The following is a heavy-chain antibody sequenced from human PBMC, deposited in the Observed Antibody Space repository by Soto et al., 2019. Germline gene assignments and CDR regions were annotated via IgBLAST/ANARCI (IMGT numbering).Heavy chain of an antibody. CDR2: ISAGNGIT. Sequence: ASVKVSCKASGYSFRGYGIHWVRQAPGQRPEWKGWISAGNGITKFSQQLQGRVAIMRDISASTAYMELCILKSGDTAVYYCARGSLSWSLATASYFGMDLWGQGTTVTVSS. V-gene: IGHV1-3*01. J-gene: IGHJ6*02. CDR3: ARGSLSWSLATASYFGMDL. CDR1: GYSFRGYG. D-gene: IGHD2-21*02.